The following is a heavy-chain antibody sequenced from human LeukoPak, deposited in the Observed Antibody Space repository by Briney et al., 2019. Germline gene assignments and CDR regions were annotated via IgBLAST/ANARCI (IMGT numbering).Heavy chain of an antibody. V-gene: IGHV3-23*01. J-gene: IGHJ4*02. D-gene: IGHD3-3*01. CDR3: ARRGLRFLEWLVDY. Sequence: PGGSLRLSCAASGFTFSSYAMSWVRQAPGKGLEWVSAISGSGGSTYYADSVKGRFTISRDNSKNTLYLQMNSLRAEDTAVYYCARRGLRFLEWLVDYWGQGTLVTVSS. CDR1: GFTFSSYA. CDR2: ISGSGGST.